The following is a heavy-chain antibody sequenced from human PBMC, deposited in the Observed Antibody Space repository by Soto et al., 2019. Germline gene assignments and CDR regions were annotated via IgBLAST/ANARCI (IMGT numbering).Heavy chain of an antibody. V-gene: IGHV3-21*01. CDR1: GFAFNTYS. D-gene: IGHD3-3*01. CDR3: ARDAITIFGVVVIPDDAFDI. CDR2: ITASSSFI. J-gene: IGHJ3*02. Sequence: EAQLVESGGSLVKPGGSLRLSCAASGFAFNTYSMNWVRQAPGKGLEWVSSITASSSFIYYADSVKGRFTTSRDNTKNSLYLQMNSLRAEVTAVYFCARDAITIFGVVVIPDDAFDIWGQGTLVTVSS.